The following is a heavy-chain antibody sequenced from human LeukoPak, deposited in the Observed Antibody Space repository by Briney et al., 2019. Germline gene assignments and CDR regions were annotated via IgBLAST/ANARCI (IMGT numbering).Heavy chain of an antibody. J-gene: IGHJ2*01. Sequence: GESLKISCKGSGYSFTSYWIGWVRQMPGKGLEWMGIIYPGDSDTRYSPSFQGQVTISADKSISTAYLQWSSLKASDTAMYYCARTDILPGYDRYWYFDLWGRGTLVTVSS. CDR3: ARTDILPGYDRYWYFDL. CDR1: GYSFTSYW. CDR2: IYPGDSDT. V-gene: IGHV5-51*01. D-gene: IGHD3-9*01.